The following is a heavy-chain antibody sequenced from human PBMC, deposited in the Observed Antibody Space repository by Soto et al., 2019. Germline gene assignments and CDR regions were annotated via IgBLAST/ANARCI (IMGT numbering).Heavy chain of an antibody. CDR1: GGSISSNDFY. CDR3: XXXXXXXXXXFDP. Sequence: QVQLQESGPGLVKPSQTLSLTCIVSGGSISSNDFYWSWIRQHPGKGLEWIGYIYYSGNTYYNPSLKSRVTILVDXSKNQFSLKXXSVTXXXTXXYXXXXXXXXXXXXFDPWGQGTLVTVSS. CDR2: IYYSGNT. V-gene: IGHV4-31*03. J-gene: IGHJ5*02.